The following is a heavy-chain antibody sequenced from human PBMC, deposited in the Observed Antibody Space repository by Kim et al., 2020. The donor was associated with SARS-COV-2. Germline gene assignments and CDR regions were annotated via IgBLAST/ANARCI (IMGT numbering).Heavy chain of an antibody. J-gene: IGHJ6*01. V-gene: IGHV3-73*01. D-gene: IGHD1-1*01. CDR1: GFTFSGSA. CDR3: TRLRKGWNGHYGMDV. CDR2: IRSKANSYAT. Sequence: GGSLRLSCAASGFTFSGSAMHWVRQASGKGLEWVGRIRSKANSYATAYAASVKGRFTISRDDPKNTAYLQMNSRKTEDTAVYYCTRLRKGWNGHYGMDVWGQGNTVTVSS.